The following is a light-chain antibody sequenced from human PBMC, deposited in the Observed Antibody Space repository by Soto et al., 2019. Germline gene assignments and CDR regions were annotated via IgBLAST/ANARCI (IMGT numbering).Light chain of an antibody. CDR1: SSDVGGYNY. CDR3: SSYAGSSNV. V-gene: IGLV2-8*01. CDR2: EVN. Sequence: QSVLTQPPSASGSPGQSVAISCTGTSSDVGGYNYVSLYQQHPGKAPKLMIYEVNKRPSGLPDRFSGSKSFNTASLTVSGLQDEADDDYYCSSYAGSSNVFGTGTKVTVL. J-gene: IGLJ1*01.